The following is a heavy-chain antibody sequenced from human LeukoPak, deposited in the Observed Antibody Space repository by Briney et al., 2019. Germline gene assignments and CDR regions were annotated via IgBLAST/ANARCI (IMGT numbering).Heavy chain of an antibody. CDR3: ARDTILSP. CDR1: GFTFGDYA. CDR2: ISYDGSNK. J-gene: IGHJ5*02. Sequence: GGSLRLSCPASGFTFGDYAMSWFRQAPGKGLEWVAVISYDGSNKYYADSVKGRFTISRDNSKNTLYLQMNSLRAEDTAVYYCARDTILSPWGQGTLVTVSS. V-gene: IGHV3-30-3*01. D-gene: IGHD3-3*01.